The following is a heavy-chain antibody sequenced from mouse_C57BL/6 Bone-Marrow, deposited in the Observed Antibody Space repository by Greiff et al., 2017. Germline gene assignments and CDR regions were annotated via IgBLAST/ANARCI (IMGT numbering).Heavy chain of an antibody. CDR3: AGGGLYDGYYWYYDV. V-gene: IGHV1-55*01. CDR2: IYPGSGST. Sequence: QVQLQQPGAELVKPGASVKMSCKASGYTFTSYWITWVKQRPGQGLEWIGDIYPGSGSTKYNEKFKSKATLTVDTSSSTAYMQLSSLTSEASAVYYCAGGGLYDGYYWYYDVWGTGTTVTVSS. D-gene: IGHD2-3*01. J-gene: IGHJ1*03. CDR1: GYTFTSYW.